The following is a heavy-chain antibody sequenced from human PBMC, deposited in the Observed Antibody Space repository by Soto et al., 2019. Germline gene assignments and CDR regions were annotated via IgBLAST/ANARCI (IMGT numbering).Heavy chain of an antibody. CDR1: GFTFSSYA. J-gene: IGHJ5*02. V-gene: IGHV3-23*01. Sequence: PGGSLRLSCAASGFTFSSYAMTWVRQAPGKGLEWVSGISGSGVTTSYADSVKGRFSISRDSSKNMVYLQMDSLRVEDTAVYYCARDVDTTSHLNWFDPWGQGTLVTVSS. CDR3: ARDVDTTSHLNWFDP. CDR2: ISGSGVTT. D-gene: IGHD5-18*01.